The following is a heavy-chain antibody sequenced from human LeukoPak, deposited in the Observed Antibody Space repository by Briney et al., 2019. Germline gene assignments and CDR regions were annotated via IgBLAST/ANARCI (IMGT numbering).Heavy chain of an antibody. V-gene: IGHV4-30-4*01. D-gene: IGHD4-17*01. CDR3: ARDLHDYGGYFDL. CDR1: GGSISSGDYY. J-gene: IGHJ2*01. Sequence: PSETLSLTCTVSGGSISSGDYYWSWIRQPPGKGLEWIGYIYYSGSTYYNPSLKSRVTISVDTSKNQFSLKLSSVTAADTAVYYCARDLHDYGGYFDLWGRGTLVTVSS. CDR2: IYYSGST.